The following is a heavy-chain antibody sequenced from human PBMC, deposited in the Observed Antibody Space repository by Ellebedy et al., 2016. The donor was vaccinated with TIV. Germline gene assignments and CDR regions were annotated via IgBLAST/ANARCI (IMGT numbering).Heavy chain of an antibody. CDR2: IYFSGST. CDR1: GGSISSGYY. V-gene: IGHV4-31*03. D-gene: IGHD2-2*01. CDR3: ARYRSGIVVVPAHYGMDV. J-gene: IGHJ6*02. Sequence: SETLSLXCTVSGGSISSGYYWSWIRQHPRKGLEWIGYIYFSGSTYYNPSLKSRVTISVDRSQNQFSLKLSSVTAADTAVYYCARYRSGIVVVPAHYGMDVWGQGTTVTVSS.